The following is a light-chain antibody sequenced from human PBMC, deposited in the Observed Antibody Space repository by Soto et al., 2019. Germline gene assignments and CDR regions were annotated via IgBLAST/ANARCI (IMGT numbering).Light chain of an antibody. Sequence: EIVLTQSPGTLSLSPGERATLSCRASQSVSSSYVAWYQQKPGQAPRLLIYGASSCATSIPARFSGSGSGTDFTLTISRLETEDFAVYYCQQYGSSCTFGPGTKVDIK. J-gene: IGKJ3*01. CDR3: QQYGSSCT. V-gene: IGKV3-20*01. CDR1: QSVSSSY. CDR2: GAS.